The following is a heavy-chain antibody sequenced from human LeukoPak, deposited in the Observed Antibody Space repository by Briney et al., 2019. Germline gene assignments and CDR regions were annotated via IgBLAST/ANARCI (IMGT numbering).Heavy chain of an antibody. CDR3: ARVTGYVMEDYFDY. CDR2: IYISGST. Sequence: SETLSLTCSVSGGSISSDYWSWIRQPAGKGLEWIGRIYISGSTNYNPSLKSRVTMSVDTSKNQFSLKLSSVTAADTAVYYCARVTGYVMEDYFDYWGQGTLVTVSS. J-gene: IGHJ4*02. V-gene: IGHV4-4*07. CDR1: GGSISSDY. D-gene: IGHD6-13*01.